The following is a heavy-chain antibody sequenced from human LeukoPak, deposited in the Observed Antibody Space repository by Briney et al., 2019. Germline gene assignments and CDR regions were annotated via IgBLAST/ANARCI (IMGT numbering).Heavy chain of an antibody. CDR1: GGSFSGYY. V-gene: IGHV4-34*01. CDR3: ARERTYHRGPDY. D-gene: IGHD2-2*01. J-gene: IGHJ4*02. CDR2: INHSGST. Sequence: PSETLSLTCAVYGGSFSGYYWSWIRQPPGKGLEWIGEINHSGSTNYNPSLKSRVTISVDTSKNQFSLKLSSVTAADTAVYYCARERTYHRGPDYWGQGTLVTVSS.